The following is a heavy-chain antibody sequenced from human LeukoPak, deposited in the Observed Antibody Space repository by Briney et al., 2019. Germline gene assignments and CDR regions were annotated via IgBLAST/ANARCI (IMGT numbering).Heavy chain of an antibody. Sequence: SETLSLTCAVYVGSFSGYYWSWIRQPPGKGLEWIGEINHSGSTNYNSSLKSRVTVSVDTSKNQFSLKLSSVTAADTAVYYCARGYYGSGSHCCHMDVWGKGTTITVS. CDR1: VGSFSGYY. CDR3: ARGYYGSGSHCCHMDV. V-gene: IGHV4-34*01. D-gene: IGHD3-10*01. J-gene: IGHJ6*03. CDR2: INHSGST.